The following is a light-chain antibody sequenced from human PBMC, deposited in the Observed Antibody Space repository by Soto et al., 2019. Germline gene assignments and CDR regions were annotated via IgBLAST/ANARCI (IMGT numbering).Light chain of an antibody. V-gene: IGKV3-15*01. CDR1: QTVTNS. CDR3: QQYSDWPIT. Sequence: EIVMTQSPVTLSVSLGETATLSCRASQTVTNSYLAWYQQKPGQAPRLLISGASTRAARNPVRFSGYGSGTEFTLTISRLQSEDCAVYYCQQYSDWPITFGGGTKLEIK. J-gene: IGKJ4*01. CDR2: GAS.